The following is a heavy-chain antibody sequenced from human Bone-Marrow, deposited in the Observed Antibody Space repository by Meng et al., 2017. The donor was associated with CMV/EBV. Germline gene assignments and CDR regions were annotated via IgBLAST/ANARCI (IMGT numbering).Heavy chain of an antibody. CDR3: ARGIMMYGKIWFDP. V-gene: IGHV3-11*01. D-gene: IGHD3/OR15-3a*01. CDR1: GLSFSDHY. J-gene: IGHJ5*02. CDR2: ISGSGSTK. Sequence: SGLSFSDHYMTWIRQAPGKGLECMSYISGSGSTKFYADSVRGRFTISRDNTKNSLFLQMSSLRAEDTAVYHCARGIMMYGKIWFDPWGQGTLVTVSS.